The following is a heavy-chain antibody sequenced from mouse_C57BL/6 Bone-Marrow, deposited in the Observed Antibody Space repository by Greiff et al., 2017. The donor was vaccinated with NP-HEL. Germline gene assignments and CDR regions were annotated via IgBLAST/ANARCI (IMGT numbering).Heavy chain of an antibody. D-gene: IGHD1-1*01. J-gene: IGHJ4*01. CDR2: IDPENGDP. CDR1: GFNIKDDY. V-gene: IGHV14-4*01. Sequence: EVQLQQSGAELVRPGASVKLSCTVSGFNIKDDYMHWVKQRPEQGLEWIGWIDPENGDPAYASKFQGKATITADTSSNTAYLQLSSLTSEDTAVYYCTTGGSSPYAMDYWGQGTSVTGSS. CDR3: TTGGSSPYAMDY.